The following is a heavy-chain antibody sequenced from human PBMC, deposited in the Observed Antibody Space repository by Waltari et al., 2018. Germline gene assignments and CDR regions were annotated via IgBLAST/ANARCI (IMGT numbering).Heavy chain of an antibody. D-gene: IGHD6-13*01. V-gene: IGHV4-34*01. CDR1: GGSFSGYY. Sequence: QVQLQQWGAGLLKPSETLSFTCAVYGGSFSGYYWSWIRQPPGKGLEWIGEINHSGSTNYNPSLKSRVTISVDTSKNHFSLKLSSVTAADTAVYYCARGPGGSSWYYYYYGMDVWGQGTTVTVSS. CDR2: INHSGST. CDR3: ARGPGGSSWYYYYYGMDV. J-gene: IGHJ6*02.